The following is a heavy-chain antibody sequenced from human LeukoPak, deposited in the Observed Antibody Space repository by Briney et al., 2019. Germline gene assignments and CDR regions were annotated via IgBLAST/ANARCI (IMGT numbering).Heavy chain of an antibody. CDR1: GFTFSSYA. J-gene: IGHJ4*02. V-gene: IGHV3-30*04. CDR2: IPYDGSNK. CDR3: ARDLLAGTPDY. Sequence: PGGSLRLSCAASGFTFSSYAMHWVRQAPGKGLEWVAVIPYDGSNKYYADSVKGRFTISRDNSRNTLYLQMNSLRAEDTAVYYCARDLLAGTPDYWGQGTLVTVSS. D-gene: IGHD6-19*01.